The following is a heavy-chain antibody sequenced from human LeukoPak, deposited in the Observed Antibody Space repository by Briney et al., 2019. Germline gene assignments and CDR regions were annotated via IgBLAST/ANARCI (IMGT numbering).Heavy chain of an antibody. CDR2: IWYDGSNK. Sequence: SGGSLRLSCAASGFTFSSYGMPWVRQAPGKGLEWVAVIWYDGSNKYYADSVKGRFTISRDNAKNSLYLQMNSLRDEDTAVYYCARAGCHGVCPSYYYYYGMDVWGQGTTVTVSS. CDR1: GFTFSSYG. D-gene: IGHD2-8*01. CDR3: ARAGCHGVCPSYYYYYGMDV. J-gene: IGHJ6*02. V-gene: IGHV3-33*01.